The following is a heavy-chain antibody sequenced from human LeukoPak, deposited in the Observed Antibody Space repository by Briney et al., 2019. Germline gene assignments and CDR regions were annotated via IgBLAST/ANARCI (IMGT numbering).Heavy chain of an antibody. CDR3: ARDIRLSKEQTINWFDP. CDR2: IIPIFGTA. D-gene: IGHD3-16*02. J-gene: IGHJ5*02. Sequence: GASVKVSCKASGGTFSSYAISWVRQAPGQGLEWMGGIIPIFGTANYAQKFQGRVTITADESTSTAYMELSSLRSEDTAVYYCARDIRLSKEQTINWFDPWGQGTLVTVSS. CDR1: GGTFSSYA. V-gene: IGHV1-69*13.